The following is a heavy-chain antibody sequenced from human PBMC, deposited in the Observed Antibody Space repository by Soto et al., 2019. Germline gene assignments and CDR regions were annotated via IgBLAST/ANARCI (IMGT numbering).Heavy chain of an antibody. CDR1: GHTLLHYY. Sequence: QVQLFQSGAEVKKPGASVKVSCKASGHTLLHYYMHWVRQAPGQGLDWLGKIDPSGNGTSYAERFQGRITLSSDTSTNTVYVELSSLRSEDTAIYYCAISFYDSSAYLDWGQGTLVTVSS. CDR2: IDPSGNGT. CDR3: AISFYDSSAYLD. V-gene: IGHV1-46*01. J-gene: IGHJ4*02. D-gene: IGHD3-22*01.